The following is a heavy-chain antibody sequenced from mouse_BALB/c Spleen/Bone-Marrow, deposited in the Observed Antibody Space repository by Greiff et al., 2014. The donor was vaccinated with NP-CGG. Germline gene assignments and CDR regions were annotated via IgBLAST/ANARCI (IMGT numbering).Heavy chain of an antibody. CDR2: IDPANGNT. D-gene: IGHD2-1*01. CDR3: ARYGNYCDAMDY. J-gene: IGHJ4*01. CDR1: GFIFKDTY. Sequence: VQLQQSGAELVKPGASVKLSCTASGFIFKDTYMNWVKQRPEQGLEWIGGIDPANGNTKYDPKFKGKATITADKSSNTAYLQLISLTSEDTAVYDGARYGNYCDAMDYWGQGTSVTVSS. V-gene: IGHV14-3*02.